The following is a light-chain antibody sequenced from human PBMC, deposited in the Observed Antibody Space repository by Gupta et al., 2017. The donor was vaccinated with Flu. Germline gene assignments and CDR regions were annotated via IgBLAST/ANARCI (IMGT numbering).Light chain of an antibody. CDR3: PQSYSKPVT. J-gene: IGKJ1*01. CDR1: QSISSY. CDR2: AAS. V-gene: IGKV1-39*01. Sequence: DIQMTQSPSSLSASVGDRVTITCRASQSISSYLNWYQQKPGKAPKLLIYAASSLQSGVPSRFSGSGSGTDFTLTISSLQPEDFATYYCPQSYSKPVTFGQGTTMEIK.